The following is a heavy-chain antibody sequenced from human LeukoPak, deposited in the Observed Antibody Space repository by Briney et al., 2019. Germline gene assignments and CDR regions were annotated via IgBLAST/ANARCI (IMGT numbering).Heavy chain of an antibody. CDR2: MWYDGSNK. Sequence: GRSLRLSCAASGFTFSSYGMHWVRQAPGKGLEWVAVMWYDGSNKYYAGSVKGRFTISRDNSENTLCLQMNSLRAEDTAVYYCARDETTGVLHFDYWGQGTLVTVSS. D-gene: IGHD4-11*01. V-gene: IGHV3-33*01. J-gene: IGHJ4*02. CDR3: ARDETTGVLHFDY. CDR1: GFTFSSYG.